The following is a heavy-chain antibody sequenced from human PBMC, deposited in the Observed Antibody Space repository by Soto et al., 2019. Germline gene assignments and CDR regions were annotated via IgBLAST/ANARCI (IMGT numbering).Heavy chain of an antibody. CDR1: GFTFSSYA. V-gene: IGHV3-30-3*01. D-gene: IGHD3-22*01. CDR2: ISYDGSNK. Sequence: SLRLSFAASGFTFSSYAMHWVRQAPGKGLEWVAVISYDGSNKYYADSVKGRFTISRDNSKNTLYLQMNSLRAEDTAEYYCARSGGGYDSSGYYYAYWGQGTLVTVSS. J-gene: IGHJ4*02. CDR3: ARSGGGYDSSGYYYAY.